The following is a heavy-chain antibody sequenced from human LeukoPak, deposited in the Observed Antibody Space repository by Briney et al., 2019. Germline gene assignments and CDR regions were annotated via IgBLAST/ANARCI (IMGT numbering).Heavy chain of an antibody. Sequence: AASVKVSCKASGHTFTSYDINWVRQATGQGLEWMGWMNPNSGNTAYAQKLQGRVTMTRNTSISTAYMELSSLRSEDTAVYYCAREDYYDSGSFDPWGQGTLVTVSS. CDR2: MNPNSGNT. J-gene: IGHJ5*02. V-gene: IGHV1-8*02. CDR1: GHTFTSYD. D-gene: IGHD3-22*01. CDR3: AREDYYDSGSFDP.